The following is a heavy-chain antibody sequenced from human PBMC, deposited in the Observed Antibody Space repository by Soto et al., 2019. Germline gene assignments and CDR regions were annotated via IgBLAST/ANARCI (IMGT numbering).Heavy chain of an antibody. CDR3: TRDISYDFYYRFITIVALPALGH. J-gene: IGHJ4*02. V-gene: IGHV3-30*03. CDR2: ISHDGRNN. D-gene: IGHD3-9*01. CDR1: GFTFSAYA. Sequence: GGSLRLSCAASGFTFSAYAMHWVRQAPGKGLEWVAIISHDGRNNYYADSLKGRCTISRDNSNNTLYLQIDRLRPVDTAVYYFTRDISYDFYYRFITIVALPALGHWGQGILVTVSS.